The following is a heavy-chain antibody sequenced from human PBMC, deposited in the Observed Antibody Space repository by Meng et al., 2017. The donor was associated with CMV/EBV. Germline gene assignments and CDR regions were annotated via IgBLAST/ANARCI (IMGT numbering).Heavy chain of an antibody. CDR3: AHRGRIAAAGTDWFDP. V-gene: IGHV2-5*02. J-gene: IGHJ5*02. Sequence: PLKESGPTLVKPTQTLTLTCTFSGFSLSTSGVGVGWIRQPPGKALEWLALIYWDDDKRYSPSLKSRLTITKDTSKNQVVLTMTNMDPVDTATYYCAHRGRIAAAGTDWFDPWGQGTLVTVSS. CDR2: IYWDDDK. D-gene: IGHD6-13*01. CDR1: GFSLSTSGVG.